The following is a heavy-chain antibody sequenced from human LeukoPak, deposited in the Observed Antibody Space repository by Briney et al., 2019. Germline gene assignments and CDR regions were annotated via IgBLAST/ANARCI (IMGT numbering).Heavy chain of an antibody. J-gene: IGHJ6*03. V-gene: IGHV3-20*04. CDR2: INWNGGST. D-gene: IGHD4-17*01. CDR3: ARLGPVNKDHYIDV. CDR1: GFTFSSYV. Sequence: PGGSLRLSCAASGFTFSSYVMSWVRQAPGKGLEWVSGINWNGGSTGYADSVKGRFTISRDNADNSLYLQMNSLGAEDTAVYFCARLGPVNKDHYIDVGGKGTTVTISS.